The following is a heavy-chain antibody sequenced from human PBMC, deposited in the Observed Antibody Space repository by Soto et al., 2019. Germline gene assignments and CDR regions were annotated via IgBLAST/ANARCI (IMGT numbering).Heavy chain of an antibody. CDR2: IAYDGSNK. J-gene: IGHJ4*02. D-gene: IGHD3-22*01. Sequence: PGGSLRLACAASGFTFSSYGMHWVRQAAGKGLEWVAVIAYDGSNKYYADSVKGRFTISRDNSKNTLYLQMHSLRPEDTAVYYCEKANPPSLDYYYDLSGYYDYWGRGTLVTLFS. CDR3: EKANPPSLDYYYDLSGYYDY. V-gene: IGHV3-30*18. CDR1: GFTFSSYG.